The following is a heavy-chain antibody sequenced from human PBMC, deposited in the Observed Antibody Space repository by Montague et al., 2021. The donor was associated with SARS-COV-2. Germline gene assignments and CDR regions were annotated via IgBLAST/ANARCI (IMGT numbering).Heavy chain of an antibody. CDR3: ARGPVDDNCSGGSCYTRYYDGMDV. CDR1: DGSFSGYY. CDR2: INHSGST. D-gene: IGHD2-15*01. V-gene: IGHV4-34*01. Sequence: SETLSLTCAVYDGSFSGYYWSWTRQPPGKGLEWIGEINHSGSTNYNPSLKSRVTISVDTSKNQFSLKLSSVNAADTAVYYCARGPVDDNCSGGSCYTRYYDGMDVWGQGTTVTVSS. J-gene: IGHJ6*02.